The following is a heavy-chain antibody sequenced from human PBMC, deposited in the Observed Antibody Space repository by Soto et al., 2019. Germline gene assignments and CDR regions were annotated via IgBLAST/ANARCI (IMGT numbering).Heavy chain of an antibody. V-gene: IGHV3-7*03. Sequence: EVQLLESGGGLVQPGGSLRLSCAASGFTFSSYAMSWVRQAPGKGLEWVANIKQDGSEKYYVDSVKGRFTISRDNAKNSLYLQMNSLRAEDTAVYYCARYLAAAGSQAFDIWGQGTMVTVSS. D-gene: IGHD6-13*01. J-gene: IGHJ3*02. CDR2: IKQDGSEK. CDR1: GFTFSSYA. CDR3: ARYLAAAGSQAFDI.